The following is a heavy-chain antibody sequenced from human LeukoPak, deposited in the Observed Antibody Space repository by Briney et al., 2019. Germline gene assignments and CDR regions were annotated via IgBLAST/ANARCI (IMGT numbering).Heavy chain of an antibody. V-gene: IGHV3-48*03. J-gene: IGHJ6*02. D-gene: IGHD5/OR15-5a*01. CDR3: ARSTPNYGMDV. Sequence: GGSLRLSCAASGLTFSSYEMNWVRQAPGKGLEWVSYISSSGSSIYYADSVKGRFTISRDKAKNSLFLQMNSLRAEDTAVYYCARSTPNYGMDVWGQGTTVTVSS. CDR1: GLTFSSYE. CDR2: ISSSGSSI.